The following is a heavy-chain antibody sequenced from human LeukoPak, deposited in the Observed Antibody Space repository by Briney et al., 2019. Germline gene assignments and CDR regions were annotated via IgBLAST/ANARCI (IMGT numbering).Heavy chain of an antibody. CDR1: GGSISSSSYY. D-gene: IGHD3-22*01. CDR2: IYYSGST. CDR3: AMTTDYASPIDPGYYFDY. Sequence: PSETLSLTCTVSGGSISSSSYYWGWIRQPPGKGLEWIGSIYYSGSTYYNPSLKSRVTISVDTSKNQFSLKLSSVTAADTAVYYCAMTTDYASPIDPGYYFDYWGQGTLVTVSS. V-gene: IGHV4-39*07. J-gene: IGHJ4*02.